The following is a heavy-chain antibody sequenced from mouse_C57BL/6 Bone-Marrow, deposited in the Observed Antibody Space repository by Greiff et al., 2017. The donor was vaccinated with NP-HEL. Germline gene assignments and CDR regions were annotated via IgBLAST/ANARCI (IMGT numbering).Heavy chain of an antibody. CDR2: INYDGSST. Sequence: EVKLVESEGGLVQPGSSMKLSCTASGFTFSDYYMAWVRQVPEKGLEWVANINYDGSSTYYLDSLKSRFIISRDNAKNILYLQMSSLKSEDTATYYCARGEVTTRDYYFDYWGQGTTLTVSS. CDR3: ARGEVTTRDYYFDY. CDR1: GFTFSDYY. D-gene: IGHD2-2*01. V-gene: IGHV5-16*01. J-gene: IGHJ2*01.